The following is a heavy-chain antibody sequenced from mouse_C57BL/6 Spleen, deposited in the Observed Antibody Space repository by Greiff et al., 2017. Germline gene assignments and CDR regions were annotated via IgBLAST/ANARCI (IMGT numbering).Heavy chain of an antibody. CDR1: GYTFTEYT. CDR2: FYPGSGSI. J-gene: IGHJ1*03. Sequence: VKLMESGAELVKPGASVKLSCKASGYTFTEYTIHWVKQRSGQGLEWIGWFYPGSGSIKYNEKFKDKATLTADKSSSTVYMERSRLTSEDSAVYFCARHGSTMVTTGYFDVWGTGTTVTVSS. V-gene: IGHV1-62-2*01. CDR3: ARHGSTMVTTGYFDV. D-gene: IGHD2-2*01.